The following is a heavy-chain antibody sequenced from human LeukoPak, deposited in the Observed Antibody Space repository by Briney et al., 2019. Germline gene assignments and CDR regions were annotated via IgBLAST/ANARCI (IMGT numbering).Heavy chain of an antibody. J-gene: IGHJ4*02. D-gene: IGHD3-16*02. CDR3: ARDRVCDNINCYRSFDY. CDR1: GYTFTSYG. CDR2: ISGYSAKT. V-gene: IGHV1-18*01. Sequence: ASVKVSCKTSGYTFTSYGVSWVRQAPGQGLEWMGWISGYSAKTKYAQKVQGRVAMTTDTSTSTAYMELRSLTSDDTAVYYCARDRVCDNINCYRSFDYWGQGTLVTVSS.